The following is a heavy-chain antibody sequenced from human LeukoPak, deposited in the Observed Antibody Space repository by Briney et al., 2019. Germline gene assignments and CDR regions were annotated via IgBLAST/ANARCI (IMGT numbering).Heavy chain of an antibody. V-gene: IGHV3-23*01. J-gene: IGHJ4*02. D-gene: IGHD5-18*01. CDR2: ISDSGNT. Sequence: GGSLRLSCAASGFTFSSYGMHWVRQAPGKGLEWVSAISDSGNTYHADSVKGRFTISRDSSKNTLFLQMNRLRPEDAAVYYCAKGAGSWIQLWSPSSYWGQGTLVTASS. CDR1: GFTFSSYG. CDR3: AKGAGSWIQLWSPSSY.